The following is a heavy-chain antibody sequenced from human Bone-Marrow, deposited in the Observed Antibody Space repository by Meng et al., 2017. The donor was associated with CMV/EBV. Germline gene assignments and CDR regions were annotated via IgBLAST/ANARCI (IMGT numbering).Heavy chain of an antibody. D-gene: IGHD1-1*01. J-gene: IGHJ4*02. CDR1: GYTFTGYY. V-gene: IGHV1-2*02. CDR2: INPNSGGT. CDR3: ATYNWNDGEGGFDD. Sequence: ASVKVSCKASGYTFTGYYMHWVRQAPGQGLEWMGWINPNSGGTNYAQKFQGRVTMTRDTSISTAYMELSRLRSDDTAVYYCATYNWNDGEGGFDDWGQRTQVTVSS.